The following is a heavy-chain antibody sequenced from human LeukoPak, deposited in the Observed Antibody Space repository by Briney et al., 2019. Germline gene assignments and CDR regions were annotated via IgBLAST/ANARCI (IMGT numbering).Heavy chain of an antibody. V-gene: IGHV3-53*01. CDR2: IYSGGTT. J-gene: IGHJ4*02. Sequence: PGGSLRLSCAASGFTVSSNFMSWVRQAPGKGLEWVSVIYSGGTTYYADSLKGRFTISRDSSKNTLYLQMNSLRADDTAVYYCARGGYYYDSSGYYDYWGQGTLVTVSS. CDR1: GFTVSSNF. CDR3: ARGGYYYDSSGYYDY. D-gene: IGHD3-22*01.